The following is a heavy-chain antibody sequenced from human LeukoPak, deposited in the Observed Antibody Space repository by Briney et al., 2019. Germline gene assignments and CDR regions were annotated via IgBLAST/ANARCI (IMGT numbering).Heavy chain of an antibody. CDR3: ARAGAIAAHDY. Sequence: GGSLRLSCAASGFTFSSYWMHWVRQAPGKGLAWVSRINSDGSSTSYADSVKGRFTISRDNAKNTLYLQMNSLRAEDTAVYYCARAGAIAAHDYWGQGTLVTVSS. J-gene: IGHJ4*02. CDR2: INSDGSST. CDR1: GFTFSSYW. D-gene: IGHD6-6*01. V-gene: IGHV3-74*01.